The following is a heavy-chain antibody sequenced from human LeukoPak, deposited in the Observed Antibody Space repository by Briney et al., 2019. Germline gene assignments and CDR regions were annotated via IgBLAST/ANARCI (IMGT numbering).Heavy chain of an antibody. J-gene: IGHJ4*02. CDR2: IYYSGST. Sequence: SETLSLTCTVSGGSISSSSYYWGWIRQPPGKGLEWIGSIYYSGSTYYNPSLKSRVTISVDTSKNQFSLKLSSVTAADSAVYYCARTEGSYFDSWGQGTLVTVSS. CDR1: GGSISSSSYY. CDR3: ARTEGSYFDS. V-gene: IGHV4-39*07.